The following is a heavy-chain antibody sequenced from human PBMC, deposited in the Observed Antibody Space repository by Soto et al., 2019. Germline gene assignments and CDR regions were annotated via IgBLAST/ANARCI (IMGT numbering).Heavy chain of an antibody. V-gene: IGHV3-74*01. Sequence: GGSLRLSCAASGFTFNTWMHWVRQAPGEGPVWVSSIDSDGSITSYADSVKGRFTISRDNAKNTLYLQMNSLRAEDTAVYYCATLGLHQAFWGQGTLVTVSS. CDR3: ATLGLHQAF. CDR1: GFTFNTW. D-gene: IGHD2-21*02. CDR2: IDSDGSIT. J-gene: IGHJ4*02.